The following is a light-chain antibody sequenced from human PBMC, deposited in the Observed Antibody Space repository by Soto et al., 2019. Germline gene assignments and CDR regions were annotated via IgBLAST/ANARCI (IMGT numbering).Light chain of an antibody. CDR2: EVT. CDR1: SSDVGDYPY. V-gene: IGLV2-14*01. J-gene: IGLJ1*01. CDR3: SSYSRTNTLV. Sequence: QSALTQPASVSGSPGQSITISCTGTSSDVGDYPYVSWYQQHPGKVPKLIIYEVTNRPSGVSGRFSGSKSENTASLTISGLQAEDEADYYCSSYSRTNTLVFGSGTKLTVI.